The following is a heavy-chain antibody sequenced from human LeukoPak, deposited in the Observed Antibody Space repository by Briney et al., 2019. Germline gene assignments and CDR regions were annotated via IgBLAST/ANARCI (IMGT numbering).Heavy chain of an antibody. V-gene: IGHV4-34*01. CDR3: ARKRGYSQGGHFDY. J-gene: IGHJ4*02. Sequence: PSETLSLTCAVYGGSFSGYYWSWIRQPPGRGLEWIGEINHSGSTNYNPSLKSRVTISVDTSKNQFSLKLSSVTAADTAVYYCARKRGYSQGGHFDYWGQGTLVTVSS. CDR2: INHSGST. D-gene: IGHD5-18*01. CDR1: GGSFSGYY.